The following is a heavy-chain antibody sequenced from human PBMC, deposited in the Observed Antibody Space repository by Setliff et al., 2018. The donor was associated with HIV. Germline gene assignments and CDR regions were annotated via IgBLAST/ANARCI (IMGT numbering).Heavy chain of an antibody. CDR3: ATGLAMTPDY. Sequence: SETLSLTCAVYGESFSAYFWNWIRQPPGKGLEWIGEINHSGNTNYNPSLKSRVTISVDTSKNQFSLKLNSVTAADTAVYYCATGLAMTPDYWGQGSLVTVSS. CDR1: GESFSAYF. V-gene: IGHV4-34*01. D-gene: IGHD3-3*02. CDR2: INHSGNT. J-gene: IGHJ4*02.